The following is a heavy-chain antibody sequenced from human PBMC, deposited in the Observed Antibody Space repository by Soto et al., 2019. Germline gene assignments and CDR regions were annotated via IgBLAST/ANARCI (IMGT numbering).Heavy chain of an antibody. CDR3: ARDHYGDLRTYYYYGMDV. V-gene: IGHV3-33*08. CDR2: IWYDGSNK. CDR1: GFPFSSYG. J-gene: IGHJ6*02. Sequence: AGGSLRLSRAASGFPFSSYGMPWGRPGPGKGVEWVAVIWYDGSNKYYADSVKGRFTISRDNSKNTLYLQMNSLRAEDTAVYYCARDHYGDLRTYYYYGMDVWGQGTTVTAP. D-gene: IGHD4-17*01.